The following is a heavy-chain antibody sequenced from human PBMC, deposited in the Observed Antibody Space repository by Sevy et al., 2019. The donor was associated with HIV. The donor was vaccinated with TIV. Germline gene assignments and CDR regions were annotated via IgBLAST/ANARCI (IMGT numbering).Heavy chain of an antibody. V-gene: IGHV3-30*18. CDR2: ISYDGSNK. J-gene: IGHJ3*02. CDR3: AKGSGSYPPHDAFDI. Sequence: GSLRLSCAASGFTFSSYGMHWVRQAPGKGLEWVAVISYDGSNKYYADSVKGRFTISRDNSKNTLYLQMNSLRAEDTAVYYCAKGSGSYPPHDAFDIWGQGTMVTVSS. D-gene: IGHD3-10*01. CDR1: GFTFSSYG.